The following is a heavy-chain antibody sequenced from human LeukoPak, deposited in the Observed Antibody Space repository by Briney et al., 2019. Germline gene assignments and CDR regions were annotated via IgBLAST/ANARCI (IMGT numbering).Heavy chain of an antibody. Sequence: GGSLRLSCAASGFTFKNYWMHWVRQAPGEGPVLVSRINDDGSSTSYADSVKGRFTITRDDAKNTLYLQMNSLRAEDTVVYYCTRGYVGIDYWGQGTLVTVSS. V-gene: IGHV3-74*01. J-gene: IGHJ4*02. D-gene: IGHD5-12*01. CDR3: TRGYVGIDY. CDR2: INDDGSST. CDR1: GFTFKNYW.